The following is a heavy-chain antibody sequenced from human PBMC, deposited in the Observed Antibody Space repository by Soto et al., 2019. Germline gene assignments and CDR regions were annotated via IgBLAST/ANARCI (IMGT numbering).Heavy chain of an antibody. CDR2: IYYSGST. D-gene: IGHD6-19*01. CDR3: ARGYSSGWPAYNWFDP. V-gene: IGHV4-59*01. J-gene: IGHJ5*02. Sequence: SETLSLTCTFSCGSISSYYWSWIRQPPGKGLEWIGYIYYSGSTNYDPSLKSRVTISVDTSKSQFSLKLSSVTAADTAVYYCARGYSSGWPAYNWFDPWGQGTLVTVSS. CDR1: CGSISSYY.